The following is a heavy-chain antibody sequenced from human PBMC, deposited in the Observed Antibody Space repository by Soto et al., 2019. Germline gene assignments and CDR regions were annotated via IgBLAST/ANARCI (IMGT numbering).Heavy chain of an antibody. CDR2: IWYDGSNK. CDR3: AREGVFGDRGIIYFQH. CDR1: GFTFSSYG. D-gene: IGHD3-10*01. J-gene: IGHJ1*01. V-gene: IGHV3-33*01. Sequence: QVQLVESGGGVVQPGRSLRLSCAASGFTFSSYGMHWVRQAPGKGLAWVAVIWYDGSNKYYADSVKGRFTISRDNSKNTLYLQMNSLRAEDTAVYYCAREGVFGDRGIIYFQHWGQGTLVTVSS.